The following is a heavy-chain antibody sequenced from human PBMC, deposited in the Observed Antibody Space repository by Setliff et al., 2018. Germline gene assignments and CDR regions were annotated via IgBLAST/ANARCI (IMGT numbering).Heavy chain of an antibody. J-gene: IGHJ4*01. CDR2: ISPYNGKT. Sequence: ASVKVSCKASADTFSRYDITWVRQAPGQGLEWMGWISPYNGKTEHAQMFQGRVTMATDRTTNTAYMELRSLRSDDTAVYYCARRSGDRGMTTGWPDDFDYWGRGTLVTVSS. CDR3: ARRSGDRGMTTGWPDDFDY. D-gene: IGHD4-17*01. CDR1: ADTFSRYD. V-gene: IGHV1-18*01.